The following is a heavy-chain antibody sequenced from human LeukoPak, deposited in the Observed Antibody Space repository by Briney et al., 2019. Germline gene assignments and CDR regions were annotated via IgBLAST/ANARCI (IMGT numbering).Heavy chain of an antibody. CDR2: IRGSGGST. D-gene: IGHD6-19*01. V-gene: IGHV3-23*01. Sequence: GGSLRLSCAVSGFTFSSQAMSWVRHAPGEGLEWVSAIRGSGGSTYHADSVKGRFTISRDNSKNTLYLQMNSLRAEDTAVYYCAKPRENSSGVGRYLDYWGQGTLVTVS. J-gene: IGHJ4*02. CDR1: GFTFSSQA. CDR3: AKPRENSSGVGRYLDY.